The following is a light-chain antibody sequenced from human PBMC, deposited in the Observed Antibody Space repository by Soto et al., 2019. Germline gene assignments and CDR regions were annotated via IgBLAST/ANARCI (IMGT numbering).Light chain of an antibody. CDR1: QDIRSR. J-gene: IGKJ5*01. Sequence: DIQITQSPSSFSSSVLERFIINCRASQDIRSRLAWYQQRPGRAPKLLIYDASSLQSGVPSRFSGSGSGTDFTLTIDGLQPEDFGTYYCQQGVSLSITFGQGTRLEIK. V-gene: IGKV1-12*01. CDR2: DAS. CDR3: QQGVSLSIT.